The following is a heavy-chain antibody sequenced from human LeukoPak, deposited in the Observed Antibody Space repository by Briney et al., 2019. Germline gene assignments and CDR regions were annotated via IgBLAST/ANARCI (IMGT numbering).Heavy chain of an antibody. J-gene: IGHJ4*02. CDR3: ARDRDSSGWYEGFDY. CDR2: ISYDESNK. CDR1: GFTFSSSA. Sequence: GGSLRLSCAASGFTFSSSAMHWVRQAPDKGLEWVAVISYDESNKYHADSVKGRFTISRDNSKNTLYLQMNSLRADDTAVYYCARDRDSSGWYEGFDYWGQGTLVTVSS. V-gene: IGHV3-30-3*01. D-gene: IGHD6-19*01.